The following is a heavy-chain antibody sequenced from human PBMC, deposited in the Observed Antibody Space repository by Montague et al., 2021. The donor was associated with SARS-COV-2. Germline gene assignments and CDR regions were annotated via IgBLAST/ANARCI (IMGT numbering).Heavy chain of an antibody. CDR2: IYYSGST. V-gene: IGHV4-31*03. CDR3: ARVRFTMIAVVDAFDI. D-gene: IGHD3-22*01. J-gene: IGHJ3*02. Sequence: TLSLTCTVSGGSISSGGYYWSWLRQHPGKGLEWIGYIYYSGSTYYNPSLKSRVTISVDTSKNQFSLKLSSVTAADTAVYYCARVRFTMIAVVDAFDIWGQGTMVTVSS. CDR1: GGSISSGGYY.